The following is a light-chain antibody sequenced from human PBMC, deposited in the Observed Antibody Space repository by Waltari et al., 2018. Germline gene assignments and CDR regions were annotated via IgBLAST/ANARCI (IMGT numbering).Light chain of an antibody. Sequence: DVVMTQSPLSLPVTLGQPDSISCRSSQSLVHSDGNTYLNWFQQRPGQAPRRLIYKVSNRDSGVPDRFSGSGSGTDFTLKISRVEAEDVGVYYCMQGTHLYTFGQGTRLEIK. V-gene: IGKV2-30*02. CDR2: KVS. J-gene: IGKJ2*01. CDR3: MQGTHLYT. CDR1: QSLVHSDGNTY.